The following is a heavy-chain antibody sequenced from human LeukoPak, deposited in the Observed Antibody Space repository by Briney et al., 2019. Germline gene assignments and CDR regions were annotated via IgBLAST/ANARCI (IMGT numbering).Heavy chain of an antibody. CDR1: GGSISSGDYY. CDR2: IYYSGST. CDR3: ARALGYCSSASCYPSCWFDP. V-gene: IGHV4-30-4*08. D-gene: IGHD2-2*01. Sequence: SETLSLICTVSGGSISSGDYYWTWIRQPPGKGLEWIGYIYYSGSTYYTPSLKSRVTISVDTSKNQFSLKLSSVTAADTAVYYCARALGYCSSASCYPSCWFDPWGQGTLVTVSS. J-gene: IGHJ5*02.